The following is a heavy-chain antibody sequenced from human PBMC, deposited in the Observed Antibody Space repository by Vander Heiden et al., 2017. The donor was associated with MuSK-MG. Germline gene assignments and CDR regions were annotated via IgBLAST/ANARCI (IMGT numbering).Heavy chain of an antibody. Sequence: QVQLVESGRGVVQPGRSLRLSCAASGFTFSSHGMHWVRQAPGKGLEWVAVISYDASNKKYADSVKGRSTISRDNSKNTLYLQMNSLRAEDMAVYYCARDLTGSWSFDFWGQGTLLTVSS. CDR2: ISYDASNK. V-gene: IGHV3-30*03. CDR3: ARDLTGSWSFDF. D-gene: IGHD1-26*01. CDR1: GFTFSSHG. J-gene: IGHJ4*02.